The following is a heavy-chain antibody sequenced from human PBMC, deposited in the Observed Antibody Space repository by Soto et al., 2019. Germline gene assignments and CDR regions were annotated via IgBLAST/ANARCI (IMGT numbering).Heavy chain of an antibody. CDR3: ARGHLYYDSSGYLAL. CDR1: GYTFTSYG. D-gene: IGHD3-22*01. CDR2: INPSGGST. J-gene: IGHJ4*02. V-gene: IGHV1-46*03. Sequence: GASVKVSCKASGYTFTSYGISWVRQAPGQGLEWMGIINPSGGSTSYAQKFQGRVTMTRDTSTSTVYMELSSLRSEDTAVYYCARGHLYYDSSGYLALWGQGTLVTVS.